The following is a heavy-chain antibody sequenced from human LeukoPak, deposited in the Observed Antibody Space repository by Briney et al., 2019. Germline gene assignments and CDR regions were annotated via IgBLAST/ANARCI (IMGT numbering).Heavy chain of an antibody. CDR2: ISSSSSYI. V-gene: IGHV3-21*01. J-gene: IGHJ4*02. CDR1: GFTFSSYS. Sequence: GGSLRLSCAASGFTFSSYSMNWVRQAPGKGLEWVSSISSSSSYIYYADSVKGRFTISRDNSKNTLYLQMNSLRAEDTAVYYCAKPTRITIFGVAEYYFDYWGQGTLVTVSS. CDR3: AKPTRITIFGVAEYYFDY. D-gene: IGHD3-3*01.